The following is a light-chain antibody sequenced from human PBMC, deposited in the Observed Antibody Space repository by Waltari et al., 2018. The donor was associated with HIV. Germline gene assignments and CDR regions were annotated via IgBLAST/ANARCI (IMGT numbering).Light chain of an antibody. CDR3: HQYYSTPPFT. Sequence: DIVITPFPVLLVVFLGERAHINCTSSQGNLYSSNNQYYLSWYQQKPGQPPKLLIYWASTREAGVADRCSGSGSATEYTLTIISLQAEDVAVYYCHQYYSTPPFTFGGGTKVEIK. J-gene: IGKJ4*01. V-gene: IGKV4-1*01. CDR2: WAS. CDR1: QGNLYSSNNQYY.